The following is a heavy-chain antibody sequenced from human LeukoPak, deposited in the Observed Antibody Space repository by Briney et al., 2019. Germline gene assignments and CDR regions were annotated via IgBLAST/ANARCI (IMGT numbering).Heavy chain of an antibody. CDR1: GFTFSSYS. J-gene: IGHJ4*02. D-gene: IGHD3-22*01. V-gene: IGHV3-48*01. CDR2: ISSSSSTI. CDR3: ARKTYYYDSSGYYFDY. Sequence: GGSLRLSCAASGFTFSSYSMNWVRQAPGKGLEWVSYISSSSSTIYYADSVKGRFTISRDNAKNSLYLQMNSLRAEDTAVYYCARKTYYYDSSGYYFDYWGQGTLVTVSS.